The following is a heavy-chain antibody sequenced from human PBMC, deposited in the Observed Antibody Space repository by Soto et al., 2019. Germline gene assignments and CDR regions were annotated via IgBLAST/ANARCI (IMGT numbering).Heavy chain of an antibody. Sequence: QVQLVQSGDEVKKPGASVKVSCKASGYIFVNYGIAWVRQAPGQGLEWMGWISPYTGNTHSATKVQGRLPMTTDTSTSTAYMDLGSLTSDDTAVYYCVMVDNYVTPTPQDVWGQGTPVTVSS. J-gene: IGHJ6*02. D-gene: IGHD3-16*01. V-gene: IGHV1-18*01. CDR1: GYIFVNYG. CDR2: ISPYTGNT. CDR3: VMVDNYVTPTPQDV.